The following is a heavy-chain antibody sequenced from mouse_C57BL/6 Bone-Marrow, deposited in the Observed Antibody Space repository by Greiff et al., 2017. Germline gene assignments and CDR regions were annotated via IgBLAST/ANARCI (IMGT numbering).Heavy chain of an antibody. CDR3: ARDNWDHY. CDR2: ISDGGSYT. V-gene: IGHV5-4*01. D-gene: IGHD4-1*02. J-gene: IGHJ2*01. CDR1: GFTFSSYA. Sequence: DVQLQESGGGLVKPGGSLKLSCAASGFTFSSYAMSWVRQTPEKRLEWVATISDGGSYTYYPDNVKGRFTISRANAKNNLYLQMSHLKSEDTAMYYCARDNWDHYWGQGTTLTVSS.